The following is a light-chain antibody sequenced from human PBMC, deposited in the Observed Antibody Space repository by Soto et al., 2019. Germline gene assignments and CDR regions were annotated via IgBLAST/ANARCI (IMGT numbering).Light chain of an antibody. V-gene: IGKV3-20*01. J-gene: IGKJ1*01. Sequence: EIGLTQSPGTLSLSPGERATLSCRASQSVSSSYLAWYQQKPGQAPRLLIYGASSRATGIPDRFGGSGSGTAFTLTISTLEPEDFAVYYCEEYDSSPWTFGQGTKVDSK. CDR3: EEYDSSPWT. CDR1: QSVSSSY. CDR2: GAS.